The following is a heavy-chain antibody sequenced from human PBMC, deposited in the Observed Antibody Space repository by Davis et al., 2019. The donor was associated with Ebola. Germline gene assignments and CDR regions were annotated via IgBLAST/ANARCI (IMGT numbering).Heavy chain of an antibody. V-gene: IGHV4-34*01. CDR1: GGSFSGYS. J-gene: IGHJ1*01. CDR3: ASPGDYVRYFQH. CDR2: INHSGTT. Sequence: SETLSLTCAVYGGSFSGYSWTWIRQPPGKGLEWIGEINHSGTTNYNPSLKSRVTISVDTSKNQFSLKLSSVTAADTAVYYCASPGDYVRYFQHWGQGTLVTVSS. D-gene: IGHD4-17*01.